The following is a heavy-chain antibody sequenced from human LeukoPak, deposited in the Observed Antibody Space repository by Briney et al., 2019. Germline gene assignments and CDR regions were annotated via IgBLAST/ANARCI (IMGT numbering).Heavy chain of an antibody. D-gene: IGHD1-1*01. CDR2: IKRDGSEK. V-gene: IGHV3-7*01. J-gene: IGHJ4*02. CDR3: AGDRTGSPIL. CDR1: GFTFSSYA. Sequence: PGGSLRLSCAASGFTFSSYAMSWVRQAPGKGLEWVANIKRDGSEKYYVDSVKGRFTISRDNAKNSLYLQMNSLRVEDTAVYYCAGDRTGSPILWGRGTQVTVSS.